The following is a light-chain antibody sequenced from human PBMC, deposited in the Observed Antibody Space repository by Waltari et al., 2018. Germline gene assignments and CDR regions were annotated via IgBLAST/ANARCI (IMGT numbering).Light chain of an antibody. V-gene: IGLV2-14*01. CDR2: EVS. CDR1: SSDVGGSNY. Sequence: QSALTQPASVSGSPGQSITIPCTGTSSDVGGSNYVSWYQQHPGKAPKLMIYEVSNRPSRVANRFSGSKSGNTASLTSSGLQAEYEADYYGSSYTSSSTVVFGGGTKLTVL. CDR3: SSYTSSSTVV. J-gene: IGLJ2*01.